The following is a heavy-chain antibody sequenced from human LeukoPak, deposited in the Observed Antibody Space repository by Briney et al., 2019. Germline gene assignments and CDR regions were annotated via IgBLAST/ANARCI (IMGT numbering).Heavy chain of an antibody. CDR3: AKGGGSSAYYFDY. D-gene: IGHD1-26*01. J-gene: IGHJ4*02. CDR2: IKQDGSEK. Sequence: GGSLSLSCAASGFTFSSYWMSWVRQAPGKGLEWVANIKQDGSEKYYVDSVKGRFTISRDNSKNTLYLQMNSLRAEDTAVYYCAKGGGSSAYYFDYWGQGTLVTVSS. CDR1: GFTFSSYW. V-gene: IGHV3-7*03.